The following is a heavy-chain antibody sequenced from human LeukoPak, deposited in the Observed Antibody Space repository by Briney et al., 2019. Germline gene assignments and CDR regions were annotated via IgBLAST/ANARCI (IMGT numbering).Heavy chain of an antibody. V-gene: IGHV1-69*05. CDR3: ASQGSRDGYXXPXFR. D-gene: IGHD5-24*01. Sequence: ASVKVSCKASGGTFSSYAISWVRQAPGQGLEWMGGIIPIFGTANYAQKFQGRVTITTDESTSTAYMELSSLRSEDKAVYYGASQGSRDGYXXPXFRWGQXXXVXXSS. CDR1: GGTFSSYA. J-gene: IGHJ4*02. CDR2: IIPIFGTA.